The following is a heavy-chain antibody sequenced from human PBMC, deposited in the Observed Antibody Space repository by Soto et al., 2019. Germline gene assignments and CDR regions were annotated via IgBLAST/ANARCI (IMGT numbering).Heavy chain of an antibody. Sequence: GASVKVSCKASGGTFRTSAISWVRQAPGQGLEWVGGIMPVFRRPKYAQNFQGRVTITRDTSASTAYMELSSLKSEDTAVYYCARMYFSSWYLPYLDDWGQGTLVTVSS. CDR1: GGTFRTSA. CDR3: ARMYFSSWYLPYLDD. CDR2: IMPVFRRP. D-gene: IGHD6-13*01. V-gene: IGHV1-69*05. J-gene: IGHJ4*02.